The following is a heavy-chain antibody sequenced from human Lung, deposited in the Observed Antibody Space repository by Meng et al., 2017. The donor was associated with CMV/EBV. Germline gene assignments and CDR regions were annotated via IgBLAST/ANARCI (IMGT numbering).Heavy chain of an antibody. D-gene: IGHD3-22*01. CDR2: IIPILGIA. CDR3: ARALYYYDSSGYYPYSDY. J-gene: IGHJ4*02. V-gene: IGHV1-69*10. CDR1: GDTFRSHA. Sequence: SVKVSCKASGDTFRSHAISWVRQAPGQGLEWMGGIIPILGIATYAQKFQGRVAIAADKSTTTAYMELSRLRSEDTAVYFCARALYYYDSSGYYPYSDYWGQGTLVTVSS.